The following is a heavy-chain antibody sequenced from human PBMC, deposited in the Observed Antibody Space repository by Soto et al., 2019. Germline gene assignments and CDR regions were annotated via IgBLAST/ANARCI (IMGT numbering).Heavy chain of an antibody. CDR1: GYSFTSYW. V-gene: IGHV5-10-1*01. J-gene: IGHJ5*02. D-gene: IGHD6-6*01. CDR3: ARRLAYSSSSGNWFDP. Sequence: GESLKISCKGSGYSFTSYWISWVRQMPGKGLEWMGRIDPSDSYTNYSPSFQGHVTISADKSISTAYLQWSSLKASDTAMYYCARRLAYSSSSGNWFDPWGQGTLVTAPQ. CDR2: IDPSDSYT.